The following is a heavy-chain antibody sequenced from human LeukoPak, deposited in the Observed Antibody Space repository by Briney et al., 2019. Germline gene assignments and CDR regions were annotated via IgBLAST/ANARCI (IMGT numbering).Heavy chain of an antibody. D-gene: IGHD2-2*01. J-gene: IGHJ4*02. Sequence: GGSLRLACAASGFRFSSYAMSWVRQAPGKGLEWVSAISGSGVSTYYADSVKGRFTVSRDNSKNTLYLQMNSLRAEDTAVYYCAAPRSGYCSSTSCPFDYWGQGTLVTVSS. V-gene: IGHV3-23*01. CDR2: ISGSGVST. CDR3: AAPRSGYCSSTSCPFDY. CDR1: GFRFSSYA.